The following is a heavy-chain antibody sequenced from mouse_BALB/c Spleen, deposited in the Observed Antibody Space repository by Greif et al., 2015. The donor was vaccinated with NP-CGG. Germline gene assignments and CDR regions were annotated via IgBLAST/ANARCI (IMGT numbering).Heavy chain of an antibody. J-gene: IGHJ2*01. D-gene: IGHD1-1*02. Sequence: QVQLKESGAELVKPGASVKLSCKASGYTFTSYWMHWVKQRPGQGLEWIGEIDPSDSYTNYNQKFKGKATLTVDKSSSTAYMQLSSLTSEDSAVFYCARSRWGSPDYWGQGTTLTVSS. CDR3: ARSRWGSPDY. V-gene: IGHV1-69*02. CDR1: GYTFTSYW. CDR2: IDPSDSYT.